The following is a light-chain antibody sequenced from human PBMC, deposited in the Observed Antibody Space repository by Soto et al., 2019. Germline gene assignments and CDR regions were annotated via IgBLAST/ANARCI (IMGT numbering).Light chain of an antibody. CDR2: SNN. CDR1: SSNIGSNT. CDR3: AAWDDSLNGWV. J-gene: IGLJ3*02. V-gene: IGLV1-44*01. Sequence: QSVLTQPPSASGTPGQRVTISCSGSSSNIGSNTVTWYQQLPGTAPKLLIYSNNQRLSGVPDRFSGSKSGTSASPAISGLQSEDEADYYCAAWDDSLNGWVFGGGTKVTVL.